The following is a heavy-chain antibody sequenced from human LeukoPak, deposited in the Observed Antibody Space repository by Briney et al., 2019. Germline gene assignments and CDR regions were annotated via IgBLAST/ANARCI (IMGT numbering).Heavy chain of an antibody. D-gene: IGHD3-10*01. CDR3: ARTSITMVSST. CDR1: GYTFTSYG. CDR2: ISGNNGDT. V-gene: IGHV1-18*04. Sequence: ASVKVSCKTSGYTFTSYGITWVRQAPGQGIEWLGWISGNNGDTSYAHNVDGRVTMTTDTSTSTGYMELRSLRSDDTAVYYCARTSITMVSSTWGQGTLVIVSS. J-gene: IGHJ4*02.